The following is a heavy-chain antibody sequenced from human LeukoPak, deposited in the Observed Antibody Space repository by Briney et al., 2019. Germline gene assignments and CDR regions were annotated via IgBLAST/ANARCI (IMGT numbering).Heavy chain of an antibody. V-gene: IGHV3-30*04. D-gene: IGHD6-13*01. CDR2: ISYDGSNK. Sequence: QPGGSLRLSCAASGFTFSGSALHWVRQASGKGLERVAVISYDGSNKYYADSVKGRFTISRDNSKNTLYLQMNSLRADDTAVYFCAKDRPTVYSGSWLHFLDSWGQGTLVTVSS. CDR1: GFTFSGSA. J-gene: IGHJ4*02. CDR3: AKDRPTVYSGSWLHFLDS.